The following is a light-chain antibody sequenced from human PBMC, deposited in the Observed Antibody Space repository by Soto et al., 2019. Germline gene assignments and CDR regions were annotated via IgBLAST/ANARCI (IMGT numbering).Light chain of an antibody. J-gene: IGKJ2*01. CDR1: QSISSF. Sequence: DIQMTQSPSSLSASVGDRVTITCRASQSISSFLNWYQQKPGKAPKVLIYAASRLESGVPSRFSGSGSGTDFTLAISSLQPEDYATYYCQQSYSTPPRYTVGQGTKVDSK. CDR3: QQSYSTPPRYT. V-gene: IGKV1-39*01. CDR2: AAS.